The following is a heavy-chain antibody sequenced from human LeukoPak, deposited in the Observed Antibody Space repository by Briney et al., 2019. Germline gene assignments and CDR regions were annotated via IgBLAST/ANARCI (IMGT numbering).Heavy chain of an antibody. J-gene: IGHJ3*02. CDR3: ARHDPITMVRGVPPGAEDI. Sequence: SQTLSLTCTVSGGSVSSSNFYWAWIRQPPGKGLEWVASIYYTGNTFYNPSLKSRGTLSLDTSKNQFSLKLSSVTAADTAVYYCARHDPITMVRGVPPGAEDIWGQGTMVTVSS. CDR1: GGSVSSSNFY. D-gene: IGHD3-10*01. V-gene: IGHV4-39*01. CDR2: IYYTGNT.